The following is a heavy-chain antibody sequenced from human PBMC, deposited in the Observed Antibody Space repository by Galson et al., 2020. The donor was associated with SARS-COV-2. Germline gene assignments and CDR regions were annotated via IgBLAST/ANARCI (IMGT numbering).Heavy chain of an antibody. CDR2: IYPGYSDT. J-gene: IGHJ3*02. D-gene: IGHD4-4*01. Sequence: GESLKISCKGSGYSFTSYWIRWVRQMPGKGLEWMGIIYPGYSDTRYSPSFQGQVTISADKSISTAYLQWSSLKASDTAMYYCAIQGGVTTDAFDIWGQGTMVTVSS. V-gene: IGHV5-51*01. CDR1: GYSFTSYW. CDR3: AIQGGVTTDAFDI.